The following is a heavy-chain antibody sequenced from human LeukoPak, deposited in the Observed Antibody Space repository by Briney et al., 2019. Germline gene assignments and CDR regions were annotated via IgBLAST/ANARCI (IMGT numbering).Heavy chain of an antibody. J-gene: IGHJ6*02. CDR3: AKDQGPIVVVVAASYGMDV. Sequence: QTGGSLRLSCAASGFTFSSYGMHWVRQAPGKGLEWVAFIRYDGSNKYYADSVKGRFTISRDNSKNTLYLQMNSLRAEDTAVYYCAKDQGPIVVVVAASYGMDVWGQGTTVTVSS. CDR2: IRYDGSNK. D-gene: IGHD2-15*01. CDR1: GFTFSSYG. V-gene: IGHV3-30*02.